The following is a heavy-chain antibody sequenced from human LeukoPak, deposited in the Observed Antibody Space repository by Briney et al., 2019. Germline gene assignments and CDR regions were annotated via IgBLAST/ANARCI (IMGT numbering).Heavy chain of an antibody. CDR2: INHGGST. CDR1: GGSFSGYY. V-gene: IGHV4-34*01. J-gene: IGHJ4*02. CDR3: ARRPSIWGSYRYYFDY. Sequence: SETLSLTCVVYGGSFSGYYWSWIRQPPGKGLEWIGEINHGGSTNYNPSLKSRVTISVDTSKNQFSLKLSSVTAADTAVYYCARRPSIWGSYRYYFDYWGQGTLVTVSS. D-gene: IGHD3-16*02.